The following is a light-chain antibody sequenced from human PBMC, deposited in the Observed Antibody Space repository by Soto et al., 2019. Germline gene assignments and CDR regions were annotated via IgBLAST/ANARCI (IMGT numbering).Light chain of an antibody. CDR3: QQSYSTPFT. CDR1: QSISSY. J-gene: IGKJ3*01. CDR2: AAS. Sequence: DIQMTQSPSSLSASVGDRVTITCRASQSISSYLNWYQQKPGKTPKLLNYAASSLQSGVPSRFSGSGSGTDFTLIMSSLQPEDFATYYCQQSYSTPFTFGPGTKVDIK. V-gene: IGKV1-39*01.